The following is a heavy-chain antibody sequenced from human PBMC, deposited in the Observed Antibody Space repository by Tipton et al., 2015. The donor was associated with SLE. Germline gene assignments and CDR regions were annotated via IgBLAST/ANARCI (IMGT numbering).Heavy chain of an antibody. CDR1: GYLFTGYY. Sequence: QLVQSGGEMKKPGASVKVSCKTSGYLFTGYYIHWVRQAPGQGLEWMGWMNPNSGNTGYAQKFQGRVTMTRNTSISTAYMELSSLRSEDTAVYYCARGRQQLVDYWGQGTLVTVSS. CDR3: ARGRQQLVDY. V-gene: IGHV1-8*02. D-gene: IGHD6-13*01. J-gene: IGHJ4*02. CDR2: MNPNSGNT.